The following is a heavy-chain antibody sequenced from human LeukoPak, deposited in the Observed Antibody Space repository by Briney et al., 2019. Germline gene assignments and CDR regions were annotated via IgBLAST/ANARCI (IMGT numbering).Heavy chain of an antibody. V-gene: IGHV3-9*01. D-gene: IGHD1-26*01. CDR3: ARVSVGARVEPPDAFDI. Sequence: GGSLRLSCAASGFTFDDYAMHWVRQAPGKGLEWVSGISWNSGSIGYADSVKGRFTISRDNAKNSLYLQMNSLRSEDTAVYYCARVSVGARVEPPDAFDIWGQGTMVTVSS. CDR2: ISWNSGSI. CDR1: GFTFDDYA. J-gene: IGHJ3*02.